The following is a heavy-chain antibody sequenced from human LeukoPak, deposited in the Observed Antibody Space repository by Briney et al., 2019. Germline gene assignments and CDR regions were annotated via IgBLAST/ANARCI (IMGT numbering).Heavy chain of an antibody. D-gene: IGHD6-19*01. CDR3: AKDRSSGWTNWFDP. V-gene: IGHV3-23*01. CDR2: ISSGAST. J-gene: IGHJ5*02. CDR1: GFTFSYYA. Sequence: GGSLRLSCEASGFTFSYYAMSWVRQAPGKGLEWVSAISSGASTYYADSVKGRFTISRDNSKDTLYLQMNSLRAEDTAVYYCAKDRSSGWTNWFDPWGQGTLVTVSS.